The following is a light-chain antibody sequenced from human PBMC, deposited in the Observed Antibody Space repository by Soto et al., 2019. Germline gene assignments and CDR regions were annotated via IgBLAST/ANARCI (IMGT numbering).Light chain of an antibody. Sequence: EVILPQSPGTLSLSPGDRATLSCRAHESASTNFLAWYQQKPGHAPRLLIYGASNRASGVPDRFSGSGSGADFTLTISRLEPEDFAVYFCQQYGTSPPTFGQGTKVELK. CDR2: GAS. CDR3: QQYGTSPPT. J-gene: IGKJ1*01. CDR1: ESASTNF. V-gene: IGKV3-20*01.